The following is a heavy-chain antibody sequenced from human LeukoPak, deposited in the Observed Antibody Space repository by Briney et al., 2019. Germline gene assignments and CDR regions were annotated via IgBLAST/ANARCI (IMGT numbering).Heavy chain of an antibody. D-gene: IGHD1-26*01. CDR1: GGSISSYY. CDR3: ASGSYYAGS. V-gene: IGHV4-59*01. Sequence: WETLSLTCTVSGGSISSYYWSWIRQPPGKGLEWIGYIYYSGSTNYNPSLKSRVTISVDTSKNQFPLKLSSVTAADTAVYYCASGSYYAGSWGQGTLVTVSS. CDR2: IYYSGST. J-gene: IGHJ5*02.